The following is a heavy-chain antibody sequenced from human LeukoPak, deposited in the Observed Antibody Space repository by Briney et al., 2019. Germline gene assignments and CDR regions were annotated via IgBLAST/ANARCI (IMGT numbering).Heavy chain of an antibody. CDR2: IIPILGIA. J-gene: IGHJ4*02. Sequence: SVKVSCKASGGTFSSYTISWVPQAPGQGLEWMGRIIPILGIANYAQKFQGRVTITADKSTSTAYMELSSLRSEDTAVYYCARDLLYSSSSLTFDYWGQGTLVTVSS. CDR1: GGTFSSYT. V-gene: IGHV1-69*04. CDR3: ARDLLYSSSSLTFDY. D-gene: IGHD6-6*01.